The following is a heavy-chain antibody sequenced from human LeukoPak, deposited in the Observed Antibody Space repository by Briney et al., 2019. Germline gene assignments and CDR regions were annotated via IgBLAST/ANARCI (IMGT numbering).Heavy chain of an antibody. V-gene: IGHV3-74*01. D-gene: IGHD3-10*01. CDR1: GFTLSSYW. J-gene: IGHJ6*02. CDR3: TRGESGWFGGGRMDV. CDR2: INSDGRNT. Sequence: GGSLRLSCAASGFTLSSYWMQWVRQAPEKGLVWVSRINSDGRNTGYADSVKGRFTISRDNAKNTLYLQMNSLRAGDTAVYYCTRGESGWFGGGRMDVWGQGTTVTVSS.